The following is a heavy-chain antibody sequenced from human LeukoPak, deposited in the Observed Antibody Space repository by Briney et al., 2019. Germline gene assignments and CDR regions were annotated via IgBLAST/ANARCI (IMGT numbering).Heavy chain of an antibody. V-gene: IGHV3-64*01. Sequence: GGSLRLSCAASGFTFSSYAMHWVRQAPGKGLEYVSAISSNGGSTYYANSVKGRFTISRDNSKNTLYLQMGSLRAEDMAVYYCARGESGSYFGPLGYWGQGTLVTVSS. D-gene: IGHD1-26*01. CDR1: GFTFSSYA. J-gene: IGHJ4*02. CDR2: ISSNGGST. CDR3: ARGESGSYFGPLGY.